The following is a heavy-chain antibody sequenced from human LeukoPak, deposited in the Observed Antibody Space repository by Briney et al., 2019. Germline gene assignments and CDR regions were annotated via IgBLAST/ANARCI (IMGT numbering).Heavy chain of an antibody. CDR2: ISTSRAT. CDR3: ANDPLSRYYGSGRAYMDV. J-gene: IGHJ6*03. CDR1: GITFNNYG. D-gene: IGHD3-10*01. Sequence: GGSLRLSCVASGITFNNYGMNWVRQAPGRGLEWVSYISTSRATYYADFVQGRRFTISRDNSKNTLYLQMNSLRAEDTAVYYCANDPLSRYYGSGRAYMDVWGKGTTVTISS. V-gene: IGHV3-48*01.